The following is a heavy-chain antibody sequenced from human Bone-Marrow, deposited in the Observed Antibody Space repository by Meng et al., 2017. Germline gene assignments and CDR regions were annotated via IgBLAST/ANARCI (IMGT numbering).Heavy chain of an antibody. Sequence: QVQLEQWGAGLLKPSGTLSLPCAVSGGSISSPNWWSWVRQPPGRGLEWIGEIYHSGSTTYNPSLLSRVTISVDKSKNQFSLKLSSVTAADTAIYYCARVIYRPSGHNYFDPWGQGTLVTVSS. V-gene: IGHV4-4*02. J-gene: IGHJ5*02. CDR2: IYHSGST. CDR3: ARVIYRPSGHNYFDP. D-gene: IGHD1-26*01. CDR1: GGSISSPNW.